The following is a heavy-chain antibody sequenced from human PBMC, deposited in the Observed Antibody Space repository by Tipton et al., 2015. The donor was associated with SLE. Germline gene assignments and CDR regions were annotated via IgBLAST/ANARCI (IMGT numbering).Heavy chain of an antibody. CDR1: GGSFSGYY. D-gene: IGHD3-10*01. CDR3: ARTMVRDWGAFDT. CDR2: IYHSGST. J-gene: IGHJ3*02. V-gene: IGHV4-38-2*01. Sequence: TLSLTCAVYGGSFSGYYWGWIRQPPGKGLEWIGSIYHSGSTYYNPSLKSRVTISVDTSKNQFSLKLSSVTAADTAVYYCARTMVRDWGAFDTWGQGTMVTVSS.